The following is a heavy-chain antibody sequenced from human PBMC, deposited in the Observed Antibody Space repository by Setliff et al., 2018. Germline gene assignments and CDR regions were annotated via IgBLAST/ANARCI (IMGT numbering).Heavy chain of an antibody. CDR3: ARASRFGTIVYKGYYYMDV. V-gene: IGHV7-4-1*02. CDR1: GYTFTGYY. CDR2: INTNTGNP. D-gene: IGHD3-10*01. Sequence: GASVKVSCKASGYTFTGYYIHWVRQAPGQGLEYMGWINTNTGNPSYAQDFTGRFVFSLDTSVSTAYLQISSLKAEDTAVYYCARASRFGTIVYKGYYYMDVWGKGTTVTVSS. J-gene: IGHJ6*03.